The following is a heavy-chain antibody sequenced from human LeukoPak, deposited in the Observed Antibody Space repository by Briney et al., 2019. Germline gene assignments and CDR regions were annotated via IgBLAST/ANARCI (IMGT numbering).Heavy chain of an antibody. CDR2: INHSGST. V-gene: IGHV4-34*01. CDR1: GGSFSGYY. J-gene: IGHJ4*02. Sequence: SETLSLTCAVYGGSFSGYYWSWIRQPPGKGLEWIGEINHSGSTNYNPSLKSRVTISVDTSKNQFSLKLSSVTAADTAVYYCASRSAAAAKVLGDYWGQGTLVTVSS. CDR3: ASRSAAAAKVLGDY. D-gene: IGHD6-13*01.